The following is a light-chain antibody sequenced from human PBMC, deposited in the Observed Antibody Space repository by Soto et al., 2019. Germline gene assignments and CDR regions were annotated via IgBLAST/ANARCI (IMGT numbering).Light chain of an antibody. CDR2: DAS. V-gene: IGKV3-11*01. J-gene: IGKJ4*01. CDR1: QSVSSY. Sequence: EIVLTQSPATLSLSPGERATLSCRASQSVSSYLAWYQQKPGQAPRLLIYDASNRATGIPARFSGSGSGTDFTLTISGLEPEDFAVYFCQQRSSWPLTFGGGTTVALK. CDR3: QQRSSWPLT.